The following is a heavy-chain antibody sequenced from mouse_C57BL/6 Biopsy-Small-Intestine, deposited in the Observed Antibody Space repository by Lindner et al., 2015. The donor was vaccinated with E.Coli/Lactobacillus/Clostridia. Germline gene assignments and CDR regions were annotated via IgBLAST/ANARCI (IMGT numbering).Heavy chain of an antibody. CDR2: ITPGNSHT. CDR3: ARAGLYVSTWYFDY. D-gene: IGHD6-1*01. V-gene: IGHV1-53*01. CDR1: GYTFSSHD. J-gene: IGHJ1*01. Sequence: SVKVSCKASGYTFSSHDMHWVRQAPGQRLEWMGRITPGNSHTKTSEKFQGRVTITRDAAGSTVYMELRSLRYEDTAVIYCARAGLYVSTWYFDYWGQGTQVTVSS.